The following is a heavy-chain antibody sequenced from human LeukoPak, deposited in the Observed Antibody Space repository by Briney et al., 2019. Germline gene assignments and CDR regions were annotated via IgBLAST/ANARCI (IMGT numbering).Heavy chain of an antibody. CDR3: VRHFNSVATMQIDY. J-gene: IGHJ4*02. Sequence: GGSLRLSCAASGFTFSSYSMNWVRQAPGKGLEWVSSINWNSGSKRYAASVKGRFTISRDNARNSVYLEMTSLRVEDTAFYHCVRHFNSVATMQIDYWGQGTLVTVSS. CDR1: GFTFSSYS. V-gene: IGHV3-20*01. CDR2: INWNSGSK. D-gene: IGHD5-12*01.